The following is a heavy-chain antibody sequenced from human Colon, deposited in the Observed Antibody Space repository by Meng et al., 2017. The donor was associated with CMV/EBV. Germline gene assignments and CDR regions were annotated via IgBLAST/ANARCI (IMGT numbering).Heavy chain of an antibody. D-gene: IGHD3-22*01. J-gene: IGHJ4*02. CDR3: ARGGGVEGYYYDR. Sequence: SETLSLTCTVSGGSISSSNYYWGWIRQPPGKGLEWIGNVYYRGSTYYNPSLKSRVTISIDTSKNQFSLELKSVTASDTAVYYCARGGGVEGYYYDRWGQGTLVTVSS. CDR1: GGSISSSNYY. V-gene: IGHV4-39*02. CDR2: VYYRGST.